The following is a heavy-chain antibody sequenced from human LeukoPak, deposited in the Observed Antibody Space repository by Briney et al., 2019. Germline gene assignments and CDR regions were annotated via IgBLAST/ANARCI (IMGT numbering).Heavy chain of an antibody. J-gene: IGHJ6*03. Sequence: ASVKVSCKASGYTFTSYYMHWVRQAPGQGLEWMGRINPNSGGTNYAQKFQGRVTMTRDTSISTAYMELSRLRSDDTAVYYCVSGQLVDETPYYYYYMDVWGKGTTVTVSS. D-gene: IGHD6-6*01. CDR1: GYTFTSYY. CDR2: INPNSGGT. CDR3: VSGQLVDETPYYYYYMDV. V-gene: IGHV1-2*06.